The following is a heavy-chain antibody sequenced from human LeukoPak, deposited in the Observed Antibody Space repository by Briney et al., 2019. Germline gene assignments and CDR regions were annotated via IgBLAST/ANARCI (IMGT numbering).Heavy chain of an antibody. CDR1: GGSISSSSYY. V-gene: IGHV4-39*01. Sequence: SETLSLTCTVSGGSISSSSYYWGWIRQPPGKGLEWIGSIYYSGSTYYNPSLKSRVTISVDTSKNQFSLKLSSVTAADTAVYYCARQGRDEGYQLLLGYNYWGQGTLVTVSS. CDR3: ARQGRDEGYQLLLGYNY. CDR2: IYYSGST. J-gene: IGHJ4*02. D-gene: IGHD2-2*01.